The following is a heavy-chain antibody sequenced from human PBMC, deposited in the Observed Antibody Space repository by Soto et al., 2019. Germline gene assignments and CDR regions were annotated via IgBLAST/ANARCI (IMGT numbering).Heavy chain of an antibody. CDR3: GRGPSPRAPAGGTPYYYAMGV. Sequence: VKVSCKASGYDFTAYDINWVRQASGQGLEWMGWMNPINGATGSARRFQGRVSMTRNTATGTAYLELTSLRSDDSAVYYCGRGPSPRAPAGGTPYYYAMGVWGQGTTVTVS. CDR1: GYDFTAYD. J-gene: IGHJ6*02. CDR2: MNPINGAT. D-gene: IGHD6-13*01. V-gene: IGHV1-8*02.